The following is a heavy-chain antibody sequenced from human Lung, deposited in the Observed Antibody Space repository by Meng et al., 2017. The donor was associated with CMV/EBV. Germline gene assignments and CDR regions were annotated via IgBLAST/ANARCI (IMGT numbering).Heavy chain of an antibody. Sequence: GGSXRLXCKGSGYXFTSYWIGWVCQMPGKGLEWMGIIYPGDSDTRYSPSFQGQVTISADKSISTAYLQWSSLKASDTAMYYCARQVVPAAKANYYYYHGMDVWXQGTTVTVSS. CDR3: ARQVVPAAKANYYYYHGMDV. CDR2: IYPGDSDT. D-gene: IGHD2-2*01. V-gene: IGHV5-51*01. J-gene: IGHJ6*02. CDR1: GYXFTSYW.